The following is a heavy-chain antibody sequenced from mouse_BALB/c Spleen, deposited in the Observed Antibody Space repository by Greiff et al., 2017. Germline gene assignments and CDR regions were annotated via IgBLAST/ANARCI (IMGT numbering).Heavy chain of an antibody. CDR3: ARTGTCPFDY. CDR2: ISYSGST. Sequence: DVKLQESGPGLVKPSQSLSLTCTVTGYSITSDYAWNWIRQFPGNKLEWMGYISYSGSTSYNPSLKSRISITRDTSKNQFFLQLNSVTTEDTATYYCARTGTCPFDYWGQGTTLTVSS. CDR1: GYSITSDYA. D-gene: IGHD4-1*01. V-gene: IGHV3-2*02. J-gene: IGHJ2*01.